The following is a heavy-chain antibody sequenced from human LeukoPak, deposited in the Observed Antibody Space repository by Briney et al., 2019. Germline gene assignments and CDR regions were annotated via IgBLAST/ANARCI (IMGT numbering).Heavy chain of an antibody. D-gene: IGHD5-18*01. V-gene: IGHV1-46*01. CDR1: GHTFTSYY. J-gene: IGHJ5*02. CDR2: INPSGGST. CDR3: ARALPHRRLMDTTMEQHWFDP. Sequence: ASVKVSCKASGHTFTSYYMHWVRQAPGQGLEWMGIINPSGGSTNYAQKFQGRVTMTRDMSTSTVYMELSSLRSEDTAMYYCARALPHRRLMDTTMEQHWFDPWGQGTLVTVSS.